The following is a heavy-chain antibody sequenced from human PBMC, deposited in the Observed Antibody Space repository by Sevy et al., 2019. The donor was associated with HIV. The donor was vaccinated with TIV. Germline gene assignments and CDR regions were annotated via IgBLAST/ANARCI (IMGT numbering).Heavy chain of an antibody. J-gene: IGHJ5*02. D-gene: IGHD3-16*02. CDR1: GGSISSGGYY. CDR2: IYYSGST. V-gene: IGHV4-31*03. Sequence: SETLSLTCTVSGGSISSGGYYWSWIRQHPGKGLEWIGYIYYSGSTYYNPSLKSRVTISVDTSKNQFSLKLRSVTAADTAVYYCARTPYDYVWGSYRAYWFDPWGQGTLVTVSS. CDR3: ARTPYDYVWGSYRAYWFDP.